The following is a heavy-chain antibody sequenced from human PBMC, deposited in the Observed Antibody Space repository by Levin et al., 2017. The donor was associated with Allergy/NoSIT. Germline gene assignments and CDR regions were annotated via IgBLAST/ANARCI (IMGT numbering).Heavy chain of an antibody. V-gene: IGHV3-30*18. CDR3: AKEGSVAGTRYFDY. D-gene: IGHD6-19*01. J-gene: IGHJ4*02. CDR1: GFTFSSYG. CDR2: ISYDGSNK. Sequence: GESLKISCAASGFTFSSYGMHWVRQAPGKGLEWVAVISYDGSNKYYADSVKGRFTISRDNSKNTLYLQMNSLRAEDTAVYYCAKEGSVAGTRYFDYWGQGTLVTVSS.